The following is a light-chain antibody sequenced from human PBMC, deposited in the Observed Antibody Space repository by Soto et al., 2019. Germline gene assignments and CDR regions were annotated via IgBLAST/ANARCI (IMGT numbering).Light chain of an antibody. CDR1: SSDVGSYNL. CDR3: CSYAGSSTLYV. J-gene: IGLJ1*01. Sequence: QCVLTKPASVSGSPGQAITISCTRTSSDVGSYNLVSWYQQHPGKAPKVMIYEVSKRPSGVSNRFSGSKSGNTASLTISGLQAEDEADYYCCSYAGSSTLYVFGTGTKVTVL. CDR2: EVS. V-gene: IGLV2-23*02.